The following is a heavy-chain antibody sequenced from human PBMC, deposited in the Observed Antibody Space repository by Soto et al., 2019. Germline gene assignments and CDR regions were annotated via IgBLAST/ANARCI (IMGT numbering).Heavy chain of an antibody. Sequence: PSETLSLTCTVSGGSISGYYWSWIRQPPGKGLEWIGYIYYSGSTTYQPSLKSRVTISVDRSQNQFSLELTSVTAADTAVYFCARDLRGAGTSGYYGMDVWGQGTTVTVSS. J-gene: IGHJ6*02. CDR3: ARDLRGAGTSGYYGMDV. CDR1: GGSISGYY. D-gene: IGHD6-19*01. V-gene: IGHV4-59*01. CDR2: IYYSGST.